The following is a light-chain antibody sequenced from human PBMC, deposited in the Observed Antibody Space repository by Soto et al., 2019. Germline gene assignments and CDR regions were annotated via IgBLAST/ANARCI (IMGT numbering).Light chain of an antibody. CDR3: QQYNSYPLT. J-gene: IGKJ4*01. CDR2: DAS. CDR1: QSISSW. V-gene: IGKV1-5*01. Sequence: DIQMTQSPSTLSASVGDRVTITCRASQSISSWLAWYQQKPGKAPKLLIYDASSLESGVPSRFSGSGSGTEFTLTISSLQPDDFATYYCQQYNSYPLTCGGWTKVEIK.